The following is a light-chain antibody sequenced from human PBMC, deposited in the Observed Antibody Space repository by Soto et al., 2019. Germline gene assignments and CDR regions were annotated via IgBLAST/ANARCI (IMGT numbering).Light chain of an antibody. V-gene: IGKV3-15*01. Sequence: EIVVTQSPATLSVSPGERAALSCRTSQSVGVKLAWYQQKPGQAPRLLISAASTRATGIPARFSGSGSGAEFTLTISSLESEDFAVYYCQQYRDWPVGFTFGPGTTVAIK. J-gene: IGKJ3*01. CDR3: QQYRDWPVGFT. CDR1: QSVGVK. CDR2: AAS.